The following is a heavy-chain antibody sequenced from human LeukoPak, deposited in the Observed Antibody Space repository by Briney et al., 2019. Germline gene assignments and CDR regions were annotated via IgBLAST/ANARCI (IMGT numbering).Heavy chain of an antibody. D-gene: IGHD3-22*01. Sequence: GASVKVSCKASGGTFSSYAISWVRQAPGQGLEWMGRIIPILGIANYAQKFQGRVTITADKSTSTAYMELSSLRSEDTAVYYCATYYYDSSGYFVSYYYYGMDVWGQGTTVTVSS. CDR3: ATYYYDSSGYFVSYYYYGMDV. CDR1: GGTFSSYA. V-gene: IGHV1-69*04. CDR2: IIPILGIA. J-gene: IGHJ6*02.